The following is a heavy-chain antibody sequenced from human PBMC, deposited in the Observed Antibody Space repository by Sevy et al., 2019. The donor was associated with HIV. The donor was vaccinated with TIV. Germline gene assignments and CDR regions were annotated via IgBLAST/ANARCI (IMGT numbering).Heavy chain of an antibody. Sequence: GGSLRLSCAATGFIFSNYAMHWVRQAPGKGMEWVAIIWSDGAYQYHGDSVKGRFTISRDNSKNTLYLQMNNVRVEDTAVYYCARGGYYYDNAAYYALDSWGQGPLVTVSS. J-gene: IGHJ4*02. CDR3: ARGGYYYDNAAYYALDS. D-gene: IGHD3-22*01. CDR1: GFIFSNYA. V-gene: IGHV3-33*01. CDR2: IWSDGAYQ.